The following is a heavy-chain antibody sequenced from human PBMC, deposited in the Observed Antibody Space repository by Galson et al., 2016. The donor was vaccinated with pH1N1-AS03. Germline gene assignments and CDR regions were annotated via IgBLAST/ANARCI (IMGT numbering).Heavy chain of an antibody. CDR3: ATDRYASGYLS. J-gene: IGHJ5*02. Sequence: SETLSLTCTISGGSIENYYWTWIRQSPEKGLEWIGYIYFSGSKYNPSLKSRLTMSVDTSKNQFSLRLTSVTAADTALYYCATDRYASGYLSWGQGTLVTVSS. D-gene: IGHD3-10*01. V-gene: IGHV4-59*12. CDR1: GGSIENYY. CDR2: IYFSGS.